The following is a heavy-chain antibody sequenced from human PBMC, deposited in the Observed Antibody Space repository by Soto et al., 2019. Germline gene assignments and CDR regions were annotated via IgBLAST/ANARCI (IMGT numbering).Heavy chain of an antibody. D-gene: IGHD6-19*01. CDR1: GYTFENYY. CDR3: ARELQFPHQETGMDV. Sequence: QVHLVQSGAEVQKPGASVKVSCKASGYTFENYYMHWVRQAPGQGLEWLGIIDPTGGRTTYAQKFQDRVTMTRDTSTSTVYMELSSLRSNDPALYYCARELQFPHQETGMDVWGQGTTVTVSS. J-gene: IGHJ6*02. V-gene: IGHV1-46*02. CDR2: IDPTGGRT.